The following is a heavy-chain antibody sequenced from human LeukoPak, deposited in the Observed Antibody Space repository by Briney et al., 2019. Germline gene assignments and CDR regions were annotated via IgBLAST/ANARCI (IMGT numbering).Heavy chain of an antibody. CDR1: GGTFSSYA. D-gene: IGHD6-13*01. J-gene: IGHJ4*02. Sequence: SVKVSCKASGGTFSSYAISWVRQAPGQGLEWMGGIIPIFGTATYAQKFQGRVTITADESTSTAYMELSSLRSEDTAVYYCARGSVGSSWSLFDYWGQGTLVTVSS. CDR2: IIPIFGTA. CDR3: ARGSVGSSWSLFDY. V-gene: IGHV1-69*13.